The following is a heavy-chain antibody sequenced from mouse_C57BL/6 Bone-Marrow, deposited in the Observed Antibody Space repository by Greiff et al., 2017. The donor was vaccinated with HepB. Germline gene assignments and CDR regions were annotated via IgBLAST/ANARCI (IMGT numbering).Heavy chain of an antibody. Sequence: VQLQQSGAELVKPGASVKLSCKASGYTFTSYWMHWVKQRPGQGLEWIGMIHPNSGSTNYNEKFKSKATLTVDKSSSTAYMQLSSLTSEDSAVYYCARERAYDGYYVSFAYWGQGTLVTVSA. J-gene: IGHJ3*01. CDR3: ARERAYDGYYVSFAY. CDR2: IHPNSGST. D-gene: IGHD2-3*01. CDR1: GYTFTSYW. V-gene: IGHV1-64*01.